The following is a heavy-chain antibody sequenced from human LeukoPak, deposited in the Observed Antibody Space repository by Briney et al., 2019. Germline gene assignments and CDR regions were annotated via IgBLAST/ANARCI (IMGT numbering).Heavy chain of an antibody. V-gene: IGHV4-59*01. D-gene: IGHD4-17*01. CDR3: ARETYGDYFDY. CDR1: GGSISSYY. Sequence: SETLSLTCTVSGGSISSYYWSWIRQPPGKGLEWIGYIYYSGSTNYNPSLKSRVTISVDTSKNQFSLKLSSVTAADTAVYYCARETYGDYFDYWGQGTLVTVSS. CDR2: IYYSGST. J-gene: IGHJ4*02.